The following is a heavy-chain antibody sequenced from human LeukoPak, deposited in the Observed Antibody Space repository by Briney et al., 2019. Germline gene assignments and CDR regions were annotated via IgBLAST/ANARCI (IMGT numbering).Heavy chain of an antibody. Sequence: ASVKVSCKASGYTFTGYYMHWVRQAPGQGLEWMGWINPNSGGTNYAQKFQGRVTMTRDTSISTAYMELSRLRSDDTAVYYCAREDGSSGYYWYYFDYWGQGTLVTVSS. CDR1: GYTFTGYY. V-gene: IGHV1-2*02. CDR2: INPNSGGT. CDR3: AREDGSSGYYWYYFDY. J-gene: IGHJ4*02. D-gene: IGHD3-22*01.